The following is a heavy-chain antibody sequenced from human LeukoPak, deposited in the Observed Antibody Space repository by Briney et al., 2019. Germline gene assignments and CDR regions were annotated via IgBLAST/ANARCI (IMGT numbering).Heavy chain of an antibody. J-gene: IGHJ4*02. CDR1: GFSFNNYA. CDR3: AKSDCGTIGCKLLNY. V-gene: IGHV3-23*01. CDR2: ISGGGDAT. D-gene: IGHD2-21*01. Sequence: PGGSLRLSCAASGFSFNNYAMSWVRQAPGKGLEWVSAISGGGDATKYADSVKGRFTISRDNSKNTLSLQMNSLRAEDTALYYCAKSDCGTIGCKLLNYWGKGTLVTVSS.